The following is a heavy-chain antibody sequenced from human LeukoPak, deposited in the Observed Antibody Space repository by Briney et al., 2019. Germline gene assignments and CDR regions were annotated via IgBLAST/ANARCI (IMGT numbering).Heavy chain of an antibody. CDR1: GFTVSSNY. CDR2: IYSGGST. J-gene: IGHJ4*02. Sequence: GGSLRLSCAVSGFTVSSNYMIWVRQAPGRGLEWVSVIYSGGSTYYADSVKGRFTISRDNSKNTLYLQMNSLRAEATDVYYCARVGAGGDYWGQGTLVTVSS. CDR3: ARVGAGGDY. D-gene: IGHD3-10*01. V-gene: IGHV3-53*01.